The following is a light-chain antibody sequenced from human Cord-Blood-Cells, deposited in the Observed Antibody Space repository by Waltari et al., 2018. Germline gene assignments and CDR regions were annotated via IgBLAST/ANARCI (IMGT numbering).Light chain of an antibody. V-gene: IGKV3-20*01. Sequence: ELVLTQSPGTLSLSPGERATLSCRASQSVSSSYLAWYQQQPDPAPRLLIYGASSRATGIPDMFSGSGSGTDFPLTISRLEPEDSAVYYCQQYGSSRTFGQGTKLEIK. CDR3: QQYGSSRT. CDR1: QSVSSSY. CDR2: GAS. J-gene: IGKJ2*01.